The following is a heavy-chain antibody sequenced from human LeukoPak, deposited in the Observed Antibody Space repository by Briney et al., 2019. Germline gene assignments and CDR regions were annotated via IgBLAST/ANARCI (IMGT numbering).Heavy chain of an antibody. V-gene: IGHV3-11*01. CDR1: GFTFSDYY. CDR3: SRDPRHNDY. CDR2: ISGSASDV. J-gene: IGHJ4*02. Sequence: GGSLRLSCAASGFTFSDYYMNWIRRAPGKGLELLSYISGSASDVNYIDSVRGRFTISRDNAKNSLYLHMNSLTVEDTAVYYCSRDPRHNDYWGQGTLVTVSS.